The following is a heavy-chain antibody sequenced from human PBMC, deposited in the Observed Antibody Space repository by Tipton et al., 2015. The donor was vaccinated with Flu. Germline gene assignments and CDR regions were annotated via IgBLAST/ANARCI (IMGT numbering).Heavy chain of an antibody. CDR2: ITGSGRGT. Sequence: SLRLSCVASGFTFRSHAMSWVRQAPDKGLEWVAAITGSGRGTHYADSAKGRFTISRDNSKSMLYLQMDSLRADDTALYYCAREDPFLFLEWSFDYWGQGTLVTVSS. J-gene: IGHJ4*02. CDR3: AREDPFLFLEWSFDY. D-gene: IGHD3-3*01. V-gene: IGHV3-23*01. CDR1: GFTFRSHA.